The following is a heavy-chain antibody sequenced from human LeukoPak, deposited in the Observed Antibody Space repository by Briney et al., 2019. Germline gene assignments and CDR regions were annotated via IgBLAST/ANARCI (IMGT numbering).Heavy chain of an antibody. D-gene: IGHD3-3*01. CDR3: ARAYYDFWSGYRESDY. CDR1: GFTFTSYN. CDR2: ISSGSSYI. Sequence: GGSLRLSCAASGFTFTSYNMNWVRQAPGKGLEWVSSISSGSSYIYYADSVKGRFTISRDNAKNSLYLQMNSLRAEDTAVYYCARAYYDFWSGYRESDYWGQGTLVTVSS. V-gene: IGHV3-21*01. J-gene: IGHJ4*02.